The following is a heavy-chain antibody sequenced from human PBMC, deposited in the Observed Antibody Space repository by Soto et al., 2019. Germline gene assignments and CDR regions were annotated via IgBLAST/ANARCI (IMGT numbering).Heavy chain of an antibody. CDR3: GTVRASWYIDY. V-gene: IGHV4-31*03. CDR1: GDSISSGGYY. Sequence: QVQLQESGPGLVKPSQTLSLTCTVSGDSISSGGYYWSWIRQSPGKGLEWIAYISYSWTTCYNPSLTSRLSISADPCKNQFSLYLKSVTVADTAVYYCGTVRASWYIDYWGQGTLVTVSS. D-gene: IGHD2-2*01. J-gene: IGHJ4*02. CDR2: ISYSWTT.